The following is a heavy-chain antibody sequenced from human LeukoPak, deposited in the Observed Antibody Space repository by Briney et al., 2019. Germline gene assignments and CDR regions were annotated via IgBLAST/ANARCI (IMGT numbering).Heavy chain of an antibody. Sequence: PSETLSLTCTVSGGSISSYYWSWIRQPPGKGLEWIGYIYYSGSTNYNPSLKSRVTISVDTSKNQFSLKLSSVTAADTAVYYCARGRVAAAGGIYYGMDVWGQGTTVTVSS. J-gene: IGHJ6*02. D-gene: IGHD6-13*01. CDR3: ARGRVAAAGGIYYGMDV. V-gene: IGHV4-59*12. CDR2: IYYSGST. CDR1: GGSISSYY.